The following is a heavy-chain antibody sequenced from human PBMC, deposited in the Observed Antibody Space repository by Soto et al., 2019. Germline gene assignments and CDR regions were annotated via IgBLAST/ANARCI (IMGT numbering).Heavy chain of an antibody. CDR2: VKRKVDGGTT. J-gene: IGHJ6*02. CDR1: GFTFSNGW. CDR3: TPLPLIRGSIWDV. Sequence: EVQLVESGGGLVKPEGSLSLSCDASGFTFSNGWMKWVRQAPGTGLEWVGRVKRKVDGGTTDYAAPVKGRFIISRDDSKNTVYFQMNSMKTEHTGVYYFTPLPLIRGSIWDVWVQGTTVTVAS. D-gene: IGHD3-10*01. V-gene: IGHV3-15*07.